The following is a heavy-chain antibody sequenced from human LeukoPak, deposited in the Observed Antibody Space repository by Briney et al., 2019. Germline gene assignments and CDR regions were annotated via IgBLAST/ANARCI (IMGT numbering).Heavy chain of an antibody. CDR2: IYNNESA. V-gene: IGHV4-61*02. CDR1: GGSISSGSYY. D-gene: IGHD5-18*01. Sequence: SETLSLTCTVSGGSISSGSYYWSWIRQPAGKGLEWIGRIYNNESAKYNPSLKSRVTISVDTSKNQFSLKLSSVTAADTAVYYCVRDLYGYCWIDPWGQGTLVTVSS. J-gene: IGHJ5*02. CDR3: VRDLYGYCWIDP.